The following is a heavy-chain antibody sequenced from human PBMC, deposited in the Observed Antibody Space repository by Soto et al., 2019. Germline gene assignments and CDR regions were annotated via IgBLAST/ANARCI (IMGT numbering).Heavy chain of an antibody. D-gene: IGHD3-22*01. CDR3: AKDLRNYDSSGYYYFGAFDI. Sequence: GGSMKLSCAASGFTFSSYAVSWVRQAPGKGLEWVSAISGSGGSTYYADSVKGRFTISRDNSKNTLYLQMNSLRAEDTAVYYCAKDLRNYDSSGYYYFGAFDIWGQGTMVTVSS. CDR2: ISGSGGST. CDR1: GFTFSSYA. V-gene: IGHV3-23*01. J-gene: IGHJ3*02.